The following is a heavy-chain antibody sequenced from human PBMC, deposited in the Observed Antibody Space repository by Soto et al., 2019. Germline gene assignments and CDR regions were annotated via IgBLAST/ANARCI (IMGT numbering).Heavy chain of an antibody. V-gene: IGHV4-61*01. CDR1: GASVSGGSYY. D-gene: IGHD5-12*01. J-gene: IGHJ4*02. Sequence: QVQLQESGPRLVKPSETLSLTCTVSGASVSGGSYYWTWIRQPPGKGLEWVGYIYFTGGTKYRPSLKNRVSMSADTAKNQFSLKLSSVTTADTAVYYCATDGDGYNYWGQGILVTVSS. CDR3: ATDGDGYNY. CDR2: IYFTGGT.